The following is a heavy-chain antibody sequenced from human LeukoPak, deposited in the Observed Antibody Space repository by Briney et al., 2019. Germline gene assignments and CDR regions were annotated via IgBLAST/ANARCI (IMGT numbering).Heavy chain of an antibody. J-gene: IGHJ4*02. V-gene: IGHV3-11*01. D-gene: IGHD3-22*01. CDR1: GFTSSDSY. CDR3: ARDKSIRYYYDSSGDDY. Sequence: GASLRHSCVAPGFTSSDSYLSWMRQAPGEGLECVSYLTSSGSTIYYADSVKGRFTISRDNAKNSLYLQMNSLRAEDTAVYYCARDKSIRYYYDSSGDDYWGQGTLVTVSS. CDR2: LTSSGSTI.